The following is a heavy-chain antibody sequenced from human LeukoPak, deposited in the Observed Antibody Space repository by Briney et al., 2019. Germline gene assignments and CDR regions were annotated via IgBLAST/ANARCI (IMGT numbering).Heavy chain of an antibody. D-gene: IGHD4-17*01. J-gene: IGHJ4*02. CDR2: INHSGST. CDR3: ARGTTVTSPSDY. Sequence: SETLSLTCAVYGGSFSGYYWSWIRQPPGKGLEWIGEINHSGSTNYNPSLKSRVTISVDTSKNQFSLELSSVTAADTAVYYCARGTTVTSPSDYWGQGTLVTVSS. CDR1: GGSFSGYY. V-gene: IGHV4-34*01.